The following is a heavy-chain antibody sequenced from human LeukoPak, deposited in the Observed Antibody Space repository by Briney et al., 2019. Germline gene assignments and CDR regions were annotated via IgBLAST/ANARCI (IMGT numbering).Heavy chain of an antibody. CDR2: IYYSGST. Sequence: SETLSLTCAVSGGSISSTTSYWGWIRQPPGKGLEWIGRIYYSGSTFYNPSLKSRVTISVDTSKSQFSLRLSSVTAADAALYYCARHGSTDYFDYWGQGTPVTVSS. CDR3: ARHGSTDYFDY. J-gene: IGHJ4*02. CDR1: GGSISSTTSY. V-gene: IGHV4-39*01. D-gene: IGHD2-2*03.